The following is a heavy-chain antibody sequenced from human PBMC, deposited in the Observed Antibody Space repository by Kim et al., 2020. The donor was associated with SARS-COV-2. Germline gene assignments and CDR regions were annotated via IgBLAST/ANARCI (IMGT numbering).Heavy chain of an antibody. CDR3: ARVGWRGGDYFDF. D-gene: IGHD2-21*01. Sequence: SETLSLTCTVSGGSISSYYRSWIRQPPGKGLEWVGFIYYSGSTNYNPYLKSRVTISVDTYTNQIPLKLSSVTAADTAVYYCARVGWRGGDYFDFWGQGTLVTVSS. J-gene: IGHJ4*02. V-gene: IGHV4-59*13. CDR2: IYYSGST. CDR1: GGSISSYY.